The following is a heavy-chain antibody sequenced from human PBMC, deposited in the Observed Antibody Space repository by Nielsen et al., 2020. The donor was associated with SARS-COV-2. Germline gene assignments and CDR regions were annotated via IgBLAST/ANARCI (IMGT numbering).Heavy chain of an antibody. J-gene: IGHJ5*02. CDR1: GFPFDDYA. D-gene: IGHD5-18*01. V-gene: IGHV3-9*01. Sequence: SLRLSCAASGFPFDDYAMHWVRQAPGKGLEWVSGISWNSGSIGYADSVKGRFTISRDNAKNSLYLQMNSLRAEDTALYYCAKGGVGYSYDTNWFDPWGQGTLVTVSS. CDR2: ISWNSGSI. CDR3: AKGGVGYSYDTNWFDP.